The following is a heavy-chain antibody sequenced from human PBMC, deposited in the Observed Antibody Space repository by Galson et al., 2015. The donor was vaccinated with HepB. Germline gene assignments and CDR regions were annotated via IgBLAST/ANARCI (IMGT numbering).Heavy chain of an antibody. CDR3: ARVFYYDSSGYDI. J-gene: IGHJ3*02. V-gene: IGHV3-33*01. Sequence: SLRLSCAASGFTFSSYGMHWVRQAPGKGLEWVAVIWYDGSNKYYADSVKGRFTISRDNSKNTLYLQMNSLRAEDTAVYYCARVFYYDSSGYDIWGQGTMVTVSS. D-gene: IGHD3-22*01. CDR2: IWYDGSNK. CDR1: GFTFSSYG.